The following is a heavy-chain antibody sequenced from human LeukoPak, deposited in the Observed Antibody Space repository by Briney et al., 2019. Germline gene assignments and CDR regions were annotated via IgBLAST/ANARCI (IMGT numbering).Heavy chain of an antibody. CDR3: AKDPHITMVRGVTYFDY. D-gene: IGHD3-10*01. CDR2: ISYDSAIK. J-gene: IGHJ4*02. CDR1: GFTFSRDS. Sequence: GGSLRLSCAASGFTFSRDSLNWVRQAPGKGLEWISYISYDSAIKYYADSVRGRFTISRDNSKNTLYLQMNSLRAEDTAVYYCAKDPHITMVRGVTYFDYWGQGTLVTVSS. V-gene: IGHV3-48*01.